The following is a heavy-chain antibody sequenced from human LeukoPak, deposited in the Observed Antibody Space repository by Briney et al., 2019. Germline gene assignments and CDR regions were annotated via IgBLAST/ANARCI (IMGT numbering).Heavy chain of an antibody. J-gene: IGHJ4*02. D-gene: IGHD2-15*01. CDR3: TRDVPRSAGYPDN. CDR2: YSGST. Sequence: SETLSLTCTVSGASISSYYWSWIRQPPGKGLEWIGYYSGSTYYNPSLKSRVTISVDTSKNQFSLKLTSVTAADTAVYYCTRDVPRSAGYPDNWGQGTLVTVSS. CDR1: GASISSYY. V-gene: IGHV4-59*12.